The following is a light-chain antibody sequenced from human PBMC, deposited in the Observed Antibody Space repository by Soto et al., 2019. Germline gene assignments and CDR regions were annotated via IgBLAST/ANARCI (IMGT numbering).Light chain of an antibody. V-gene: IGKV3-20*01. CDR2: GAS. Sequence: EIGFTRSPFTLSWSRWDVAXVYXRSSQSVSSSNLAWYQQKRGQSPRLLIYGASSRATGIPDRFSGSGSGPDFTLTISRLEPEDFAVYFCQHYGSSPWTFGQGTKVDIK. CDR3: QHYGSSPWT. CDR1: QSVSSSN. J-gene: IGKJ1*01.